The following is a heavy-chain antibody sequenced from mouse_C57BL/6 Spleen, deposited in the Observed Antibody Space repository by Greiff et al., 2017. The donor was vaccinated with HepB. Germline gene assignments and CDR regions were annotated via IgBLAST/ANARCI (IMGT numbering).Heavy chain of an antibody. CDR2: INPSTGGT. V-gene: IGHV1-42*01. Sequence: EVKLQESGPELVKPGASVKISCKASGYSFTGYYMNWVKQSPEKSLEWIGEINPSTGGTTYNQKFKAKATLTVDKSSSTAYMQLKSLTSEDSAVYYCARSRDWYFDVWGTGTTVTVSS. CDR3: ARSRDWYFDV. J-gene: IGHJ1*03. CDR1: GYSFTGYY.